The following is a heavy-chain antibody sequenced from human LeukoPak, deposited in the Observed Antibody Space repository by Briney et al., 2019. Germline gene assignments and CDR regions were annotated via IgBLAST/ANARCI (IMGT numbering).Heavy chain of an antibody. D-gene: IGHD5-12*01. Sequence: GGSLRLSCAASGFTFNSYSMNWVRQAPGKGLEWVSFISSSSSYIYYSDSVKGRFTVSRDNAKNSLYLEMNSLRAEDTAVYYCATDYSAYDPPDSWGQGTLVTVSS. CDR2: ISSSSSYI. CDR1: GFTFNSYS. V-gene: IGHV3-21*01. CDR3: ATDYSAYDPPDS. J-gene: IGHJ4*02.